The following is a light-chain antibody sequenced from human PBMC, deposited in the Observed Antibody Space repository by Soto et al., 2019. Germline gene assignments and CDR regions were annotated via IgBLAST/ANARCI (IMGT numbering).Light chain of an antibody. Sequence: QSALTQPPSVSGSPGQSVTISCTGTSSDVGSYNRVSWYQQPPGTAPQLMIYEVSNRPSGVPDRFSGSKSGNTASLTISGLQADDEADYYCSSFTSSSTYVFGTGTKLTVL. CDR1: SSDVGSYNR. V-gene: IGLV2-18*02. CDR3: SSFTSSSTYV. J-gene: IGLJ1*01. CDR2: EVS.